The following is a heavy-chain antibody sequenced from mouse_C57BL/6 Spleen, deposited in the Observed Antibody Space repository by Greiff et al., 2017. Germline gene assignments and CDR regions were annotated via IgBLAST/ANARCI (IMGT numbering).Heavy chain of an antibody. CDR2: IDPSDSYT. CDR3: ARSLFLRRSWCAY. V-gene: IGHV1-69*01. Sequence: VQLQQPGAELVMPGASVKLSCKASGYTFTSYWMHWVKQRPGQGLEWIGEIDPSDSYTNYNQKFKGKSTLTVDKSSSTAYMQHSSLTSEDSAVYYCARSLFLRRSWCAYWGQGTLVTVSA. CDR1: GYTFTSYW. D-gene: IGHD1-1*01. J-gene: IGHJ3*01.